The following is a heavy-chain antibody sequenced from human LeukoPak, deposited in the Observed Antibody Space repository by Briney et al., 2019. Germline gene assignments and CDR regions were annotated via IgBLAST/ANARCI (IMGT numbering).Heavy chain of an antibody. V-gene: IGHV3-23*01. J-gene: IGHJ3*02. CDR2: ISGSGGST. CDR3: AKDVGFYGDYDDAFDI. D-gene: IGHD4-17*01. CDR1: GFTFSSYA. Sequence: GGSLRLSCAASGFTFSSYAMSWVRQAPGKGLEWASAISGSGGSTYYADSVKGRFTISRDNSKNTLYLQMNSLRAEDTAVYYCAKDVGFYGDYDDAFDIWGQGTMVTVSS.